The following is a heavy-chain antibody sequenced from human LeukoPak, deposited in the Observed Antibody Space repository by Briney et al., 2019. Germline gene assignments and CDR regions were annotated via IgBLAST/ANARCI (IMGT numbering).Heavy chain of an antibody. CDR1: GYTFTNYY. D-gene: IGHD3-3*01. J-gene: IGHJ5*02. CDR2: INPSGGSP. Sequence: ASVKVFCKASGYTFTNYYIHWVRQAPGQGLEWMEIINPSGGSPTYAQNFQGRVTMTRDTSTSTVYMELSSLRSEDTAVYYCARNYDGGWFDPWGQGTLVTVSS. V-gene: IGHV1-46*01. CDR3: ARNYDGGWFDP.